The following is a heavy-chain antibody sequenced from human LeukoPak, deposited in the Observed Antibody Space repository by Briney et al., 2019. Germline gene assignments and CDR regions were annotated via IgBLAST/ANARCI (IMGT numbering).Heavy chain of an antibody. J-gene: IGHJ3*01. Sequence: SVKVSCKAPGDNFSSYVITWVRQAPGQGLEWMGRIIPELDVANLAQVFKGRVTITADKSTNTAHMELSGLRSDDTAVYYCAREGVYSPDGSGYHRHAFDVWGKGTVVIASS. CDR3: AREGVYSPDGSGYHRHAFDV. CDR2: IIPELDVA. CDR1: GDNFSSYV. D-gene: IGHD3-22*01. V-gene: IGHV1-69*04.